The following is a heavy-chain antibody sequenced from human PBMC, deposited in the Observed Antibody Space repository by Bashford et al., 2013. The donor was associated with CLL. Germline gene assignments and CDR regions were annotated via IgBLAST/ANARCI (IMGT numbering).Heavy chain of an antibody. CDR3: AREIDYEILTAYYGGAFDI. J-gene: IGHJ3*02. CDR1: GYTFRNYG. V-gene: IGHV1-18*01. Sequence: ASVKVSCKASGYTFRNYGISWVRQGPGQGLEWLGWISGYNGNANYARKVQGRVTLTTDTSTSTAFLELRSLRSDDTAVYYCAREIDYEILTAYYGGAFDIWGQGTMVTVSS. D-gene: IGHD3-9*01. CDR2: ISGYNGNA.